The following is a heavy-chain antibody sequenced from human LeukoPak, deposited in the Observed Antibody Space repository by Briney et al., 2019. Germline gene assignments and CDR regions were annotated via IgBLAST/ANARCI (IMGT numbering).Heavy chain of an antibody. CDR1: GFTFSSYA. V-gene: IGHV3-23*01. D-gene: IGHD2-15*01. CDR2: ISGSGGST. Sequence: GGSLRLSCAASGFTFSSYAMSWVRQAPGKGLEWVSAISGSGGSTYYADSVKGRFTISRDNSKNTLYLQMNSLRAEDTAVYYCAIPPEDIVVVVAAPKGDDDYWGQGTLVTVSS. J-gene: IGHJ4*02. CDR3: AIPPEDIVVVVAAPKGDDDY.